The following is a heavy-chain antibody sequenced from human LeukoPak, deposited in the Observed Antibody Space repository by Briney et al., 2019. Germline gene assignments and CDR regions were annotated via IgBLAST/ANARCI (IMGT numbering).Heavy chain of an antibody. V-gene: IGHV3-30*02. CDR1: GFTFRSYG. J-gene: IGHJ5*02. Sequence: PGGSLSLSCAASGFTFRSYGMSWVRQAPGEGLEWVAFIKYDGTNKYYADSVKGRFTISRDNSKNTLHLQMNSLRTDDTAFYYCANCDDYYGLPFDPWGQGTLVIVSS. D-gene: IGHD3-10*01. CDR3: ANCDDYYGLPFDP. CDR2: IKYDGTNK.